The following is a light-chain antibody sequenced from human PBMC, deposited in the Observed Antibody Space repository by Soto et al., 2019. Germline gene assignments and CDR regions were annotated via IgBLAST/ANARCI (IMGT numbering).Light chain of an antibody. CDR2: EVS. CDR1: SSDVGSYNR. CDR3: SSYTTSNTYA. V-gene: IGLV2-18*02. J-gene: IGLJ1*01. Sequence: QSALTQPPSVSGSPGQSVTISCTGTSSDVGSYNRVSWYQQAPGTAPKIRIYEVSNRPSGVPDRFSGSKSGNTASLTISGLQAEDEADYYCSSYTTSNTYAFGTGTKVTVL.